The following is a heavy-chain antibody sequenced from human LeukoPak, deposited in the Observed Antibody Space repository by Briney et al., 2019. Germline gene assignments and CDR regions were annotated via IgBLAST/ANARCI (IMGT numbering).Heavy chain of an antibody. CDR3: SLARSEYHYGMDV. CDR2: TYYRSKWYY. CDR1: GDSVSSISVA. V-gene: IGHV6-1*01. J-gene: IGHJ6*02. Sequence: SQTLSLTCAISGDSVSSISVAWNWIRQSPSRGLEWLGRTYYRSKWYYEYAVPVKSRINISPDTFKNQFSLQLTSVTPEDTAVYYCSLARSEYHYGMDVWGQGTTVTVSS.